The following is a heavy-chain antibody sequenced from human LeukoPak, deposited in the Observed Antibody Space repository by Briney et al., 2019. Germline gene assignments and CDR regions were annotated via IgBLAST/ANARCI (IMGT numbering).Heavy chain of an antibody. V-gene: IGHV1-8*01. CDR2: MNPNSDNT. CDR1: GYTFTSYD. Sequence: ASVKVSCKASGYTFTSYDINWVRQATGQGLEWMGWMNPNSDNTGYAQKFQGRVTMTRNTSISTAYMELSSLRSEDTAVYYCARGRRYGSGNYYKYWGQGTLVTVSS. D-gene: IGHD3-10*01. J-gene: IGHJ4*02. CDR3: ARGRRYGSGNYYKY.